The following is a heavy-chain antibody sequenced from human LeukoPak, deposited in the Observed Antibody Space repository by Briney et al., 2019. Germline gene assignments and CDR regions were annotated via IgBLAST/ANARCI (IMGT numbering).Heavy chain of an antibody. CDR1: GYSFTSYW. J-gene: IGHJ4*02. Sequence: GESLKISCKGSGYSFTSYWIGWVRQMPGKGLEWMGIIYPGDSDTRYSPSFQGQVTISADKSISTAYLQWSRLKAPDTPMYYCARQVEYYDSSGFCYFDYWGQGTLVTVSS. V-gene: IGHV5-51*01. CDR2: IYPGDSDT. CDR3: ARQVEYYDSSGFCYFDY. D-gene: IGHD3-22*01.